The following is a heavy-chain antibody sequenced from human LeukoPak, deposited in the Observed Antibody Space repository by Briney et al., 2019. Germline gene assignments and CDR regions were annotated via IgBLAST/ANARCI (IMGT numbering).Heavy chain of an antibody. CDR1: GYTFTNYA. J-gene: IGHJ3*02. D-gene: IGHD3-10*01. Sequence: ASVKVSCKASGYTFTNYAMNWVRQAPGQGLEWMGWINTNTGNPTYAQAFTGRFVFSLDTSVSTAYLQISSLKAEDTAVYYCARERFTGWFGAFDIWGQGTMVTVSS. CDR2: INTNTGNP. CDR3: ARERFTGWFGAFDI. V-gene: IGHV7-4-1*02.